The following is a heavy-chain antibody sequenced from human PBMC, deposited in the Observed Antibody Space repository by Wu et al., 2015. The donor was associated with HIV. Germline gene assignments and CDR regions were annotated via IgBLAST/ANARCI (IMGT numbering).Heavy chain of an antibody. V-gene: IGHV4-30-4*08. CDR2: IYYSGST. Sequence: QVQLQESGPGLVKPSQTLSLTCTVSGASISSGDYYWSWIRQPPGKGLEWIGYIYYSGSTYYNPSLKSRVSILLDTSKNQFSLKLSSVIAADTSVYFCARAFYYDGTSYMSGPFDIWGQGTMVTVSS. J-gene: IGHJ3*02. D-gene: IGHD3-22*01. CDR1: GASISSGDYY. CDR3: ARAFYYDGTSYMSGPFDI.